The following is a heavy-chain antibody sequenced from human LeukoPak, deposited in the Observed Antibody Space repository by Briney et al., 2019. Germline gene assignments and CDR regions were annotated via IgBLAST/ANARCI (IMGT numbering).Heavy chain of an antibody. V-gene: IGHV4-39*01. CDR2: IYYSGNT. Sequence: WIRQPPGKGLVWIGSIYYSGNTYYNASLKSQVSISIDTSKNQFSLRLTSVTAADTAVYYCARQTGSGLFILPGGQGTLVTVSS. D-gene: IGHD3/OR15-3a*01. CDR3: ARQTGSGLFILP. J-gene: IGHJ4*02.